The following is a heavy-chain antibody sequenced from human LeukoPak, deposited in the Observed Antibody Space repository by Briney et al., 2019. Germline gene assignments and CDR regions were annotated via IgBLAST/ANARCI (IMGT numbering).Heavy chain of an antibody. Sequence: GGSLRLSCAASGFTFSSYSMNWVRQAPGKGLEWVSYISSSSSTIYYADSVKGRFTISRDNAKNSLYLQMNSLRAEDTAVYYCASVNYCSSTSCYRGAFDIWGQGTMVTVSS. CDR2: ISSSSSTI. D-gene: IGHD2-2*01. J-gene: IGHJ3*02. CDR1: GFTFSSYS. CDR3: ASVNYCSSTSCYRGAFDI. V-gene: IGHV3-48*04.